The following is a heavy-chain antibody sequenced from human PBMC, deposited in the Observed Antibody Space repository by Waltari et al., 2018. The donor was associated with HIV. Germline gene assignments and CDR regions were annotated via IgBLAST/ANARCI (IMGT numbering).Heavy chain of an antibody. V-gene: IGHV3-13*01. Sequence: EVQLVESGGGLVQPGGSLRLSCAASGFPFSSYAMHWVRQATGKGLEWVAAIGTAGDTHYPGSVKGRFTISRENAKNSLYLQMNSLRAEDTAVYYCARSDAFDIWGQGTMVTVSS. CDR1: GFPFSSYA. CDR3: ARSDAFDI. CDR2: IGTAGDT. J-gene: IGHJ3*02.